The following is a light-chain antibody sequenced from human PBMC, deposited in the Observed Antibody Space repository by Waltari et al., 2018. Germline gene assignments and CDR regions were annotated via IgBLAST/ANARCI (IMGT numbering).Light chain of an antibody. CDR3: QQLNWYPIT. CDR2: AAS. Sequence: IQLTQSPSSLSASVGDRVTITCRASQGISSDLGWYQQKPGKAPNLLIYAASTLQSGVPSRFSGSGSGTDFTLTISSLQPEDFATYYCQQLNWYPITFSQGTRLEIK. CDR1: QGISSD. J-gene: IGKJ5*01. V-gene: IGKV1-9*01.